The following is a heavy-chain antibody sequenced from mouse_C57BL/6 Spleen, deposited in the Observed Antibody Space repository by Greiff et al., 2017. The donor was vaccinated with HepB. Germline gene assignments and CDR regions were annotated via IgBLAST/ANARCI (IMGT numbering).Heavy chain of an antibody. J-gene: IGHJ3*01. CDR3: AREYYGSRAWFAY. CDR1: GYTFTSYW. V-gene: IGHV1-52*01. CDR2: IDPSDSET. Sequence: QVQLQQPGAELVRPGSSVKLSCKASGYTFTSYWMHWVKQRPIQGLEWIGNIDPSDSETHYNQKFKDKATLTVDKSSSTAYMQLSSLTSEDSAVYYCAREYYGSRAWFAYWGQGTLVTVSA. D-gene: IGHD1-1*01.